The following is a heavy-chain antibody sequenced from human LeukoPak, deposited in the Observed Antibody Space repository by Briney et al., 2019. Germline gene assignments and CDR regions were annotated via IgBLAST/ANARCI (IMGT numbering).Heavy chain of an antibody. V-gene: IGHV3-30-3*01. CDR3: ARDLTYYYDSSGYYYSRGYFDY. CDR2: ISYDGSND. J-gene: IGHJ4*02. Sequence: GGSLRLSCAASGFTFSSYVMHWVRQAPGKGLEWVAVISYDGSNDYYADSVKGRFTISRDDAKNSLYLQMNSLRDEDTAVYYCARDLTYYYDSSGYYYSRGYFDYWGQGTLVTVSS. CDR1: GFTFSSYV. D-gene: IGHD3-22*01.